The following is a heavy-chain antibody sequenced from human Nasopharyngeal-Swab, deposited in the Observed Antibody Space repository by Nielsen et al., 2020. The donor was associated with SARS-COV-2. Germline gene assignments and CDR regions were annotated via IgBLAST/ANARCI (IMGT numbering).Heavy chain of an antibody. V-gene: IGHV3-53*01. D-gene: IGHD6-19*01. CDR2: IYSGGST. Sequence: LSLTCAASGFPVSSNYMSWVRQAPGKGLEWVSVIYSGGSTYYADSVKGRFTISRDNSKNTLYLQMNSLRAEDTAVYYCARDPIGAVAGPGGYWGQGTLVTVSS. CDR1: GFPVSSNY. J-gene: IGHJ4*02. CDR3: ARDPIGAVAGPGGY.